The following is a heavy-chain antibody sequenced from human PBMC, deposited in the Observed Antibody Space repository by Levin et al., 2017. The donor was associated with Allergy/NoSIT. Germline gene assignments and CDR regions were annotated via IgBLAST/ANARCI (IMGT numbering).Heavy chain of an antibody. Sequence: GESLKISCKASGYTFTGHYMHWVRQAPGQGLEWMGWINPNSGDTNYAQKFQGRVTMTRDTSINTAYMELSRLRSDDTAVYYCVRVKSVPGTRWFDPWGQGTLVTVSS. D-gene: IGHD6-19*01. CDR3: VRVKSVPGTRWFDP. CDR2: INPNSGDT. J-gene: IGHJ5*02. V-gene: IGHV1-2*02. CDR1: GYTFTGHY.